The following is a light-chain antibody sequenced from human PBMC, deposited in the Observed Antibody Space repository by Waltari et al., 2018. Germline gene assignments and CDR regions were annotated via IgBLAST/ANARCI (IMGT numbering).Light chain of an antibody. V-gene: IGKV3-20*01. J-gene: IGKJ2*01. CDR2: STS. CDR3: QQYDTSPYT. Sequence: EIVLTPSPGTLSLSPGERVTLSCRASQSINKNFLAGYQQHLGPAPRLLIYSTSSGAAGIPDRFVGSGSGTDFTLTITRLEPEDFALYHCQQYDTSPYTFGQGTKLEIK. CDR1: QSINKNF.